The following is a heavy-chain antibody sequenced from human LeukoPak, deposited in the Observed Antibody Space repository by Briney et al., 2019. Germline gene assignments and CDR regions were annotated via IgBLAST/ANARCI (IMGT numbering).Heavy chain of an antibody. D-gene: IGHD3-10*01. CDR1: GYTFTGYY. J-gene: IGHJ4*02. V-gene: IGHV1-2*02. CDR3: ASWAGGSAPVASFDY. CDR2: INLKSGAT. Sequence: ASVKVSCKPSGYTFTGYYMHWLRQAPGQGPEWMGWINLKSGATNYAQKFQGRVMMTRDTSISTGYMELSRLRYDDTAVYYCASWAGGSAPVASFDYWGQGTLVTVSS.